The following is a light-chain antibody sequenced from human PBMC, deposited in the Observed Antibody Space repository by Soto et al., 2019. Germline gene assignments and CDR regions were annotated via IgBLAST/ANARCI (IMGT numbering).Light chain of an antibody. J-gene: IGKJ2*01. CDR1: QSVSSN. Sequence: EIVMTQSPATLSVSPGERATLSCRASQSVSSNLAWYQQKPGQAHRLLIYGASTRATGIPARFSGSGSGTECTLTSSSLQSEDCAIYYCQQYNNWTYTFGQGTKREIK. V-gene: IGKV3-15*01. CDR3: QQYNNWTYT. CDR2: GAS.